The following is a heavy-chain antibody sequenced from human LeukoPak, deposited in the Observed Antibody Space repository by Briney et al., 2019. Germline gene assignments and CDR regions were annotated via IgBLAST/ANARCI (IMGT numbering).Heavy chain of an antibody. CDR1: GYTFTGYY. D-gene: IGHD3-10*01. CDR3: ARGSFLWFGDSFDY. V-gene: IGHV1-2*02. CDR2: INPNSGGT. J-gene: IGHJ4*02. Sequence: ASVKVSCKASGYTFTGYYMHWVRQAPGQGLEWMGWINPNSGGTNYAQKFQGRVTMTRDTSISTAYMELSRLRSDDTAVYYCARGSFLWFGDSFDYWGQGTLVTVSS.